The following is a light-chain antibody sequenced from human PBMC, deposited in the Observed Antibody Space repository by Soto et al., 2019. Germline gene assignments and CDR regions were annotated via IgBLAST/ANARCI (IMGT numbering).Light chain of an antibody. Sequence: ALTQPRSVSWSPGQSVTISCTGTNSDVGAYNYVSWYQQHPGKAPKLMIYDVSKRPSGVPDRFSGSKSGNTASLTISGLQAEDEADYYCCSYAGRYIYVFGTGTKVTVL. V-gene: IGLV2-11*01. CDR1: NSDVGAYNY. CDR3: CSYAGRYIYV. CDR2: DVS. J-gene: IGLJ1*01.